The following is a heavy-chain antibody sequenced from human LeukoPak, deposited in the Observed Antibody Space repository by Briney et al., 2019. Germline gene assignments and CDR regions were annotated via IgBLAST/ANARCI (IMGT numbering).Heavy chain of an antibody. CDR1: GYTFTSYD. D-gene: IGHD3/OR15-3a*01. CDR3: ARGALDWLLSYYYYYYMDV. V-gene: IGHV1-8*03. J-gene: IGHJ6*03. CDR2: MNPNSGNT. Sequence: VASVKVSCKASGYTFTSYDINWVRQATGQGLEWMGWMNPNSGNTGYAQKFQGRVTITRNTSISTAYMELSSLRSEDTAVYYCARGALDWLLSYYYYYYMDVWGKGTTVTVSS.